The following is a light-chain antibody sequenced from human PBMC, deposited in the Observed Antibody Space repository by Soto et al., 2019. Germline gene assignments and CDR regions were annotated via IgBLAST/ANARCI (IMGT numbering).Light chain of an antibody. CDR2: ENN. Sequence: QLVLTQSPSVSGAPGQRVTISCTGNSSNIGAGYDVHWYQQIPGTVPKLIIYENNQRSSGVLDRFSGSKSGTSASLAITGLQVEDEADYYCQAYDNSLSGSVLFGGGTKVTVL. CDR1: SSNIGAGYD. CDR3: QAYDNSLSGSVL. V-gene: IGLV1-40*01. J-gene: IGLJ2*01.